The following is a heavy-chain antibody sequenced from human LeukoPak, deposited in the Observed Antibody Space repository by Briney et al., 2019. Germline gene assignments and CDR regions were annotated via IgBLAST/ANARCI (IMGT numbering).Heavy chain of an antibody. J-gene: IGHJ4*02. D-gene: IGHD5-18*01. V-gene: IGHV3-21*01. CDR1: GFTFSSYS. CDR2: ISSSSSYI. Sequence: GGSLRLSCAASGFTFSSYSMNWVRQAPGKGLEWVSSISSSSSYIFYADSVKGRFTISRDNAKNSLYLQMNSLRAEDTAVYYCARDQDTAMDEGYFDYWGQGTLVTVSS. CDR3: ARDQDTAMDEGYFDY.